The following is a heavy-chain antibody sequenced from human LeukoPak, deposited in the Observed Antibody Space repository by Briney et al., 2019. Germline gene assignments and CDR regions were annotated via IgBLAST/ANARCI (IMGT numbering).Heavy chain of an antibody. CDR3: ARWFATGRAFDI. CDR1: TFTFSDYY. CDR2: TSSSGGSK. Sequence: PGGSLRLSCAASTFTFSDYYMSWIRQAPGKGLEWVSHTSSSGGSKYYADSVKGRFTISRDNAKNSLYLQMNSLRAEDTVVYYCARWFATGRAFDIWGQGTLVTVSS. V-gene: IGHV3-11*01. D-gene: IGHD3-10*01. J-gene: IGHJ3*02.